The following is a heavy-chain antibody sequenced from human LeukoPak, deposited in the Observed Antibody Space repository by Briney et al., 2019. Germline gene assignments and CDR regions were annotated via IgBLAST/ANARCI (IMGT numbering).Heavy chain of an antibody. V-gene: IGHV1-69*13. CDR1: GGTFSSYA. CDR2: IIPIFGTA. Sequence: SVKVSCKASGGTFSSYAISWARQAPGQGLEWMGGIIPIFGTANYAQKFQGRVTITADESTSTAYMELSSLRSEDTAVYYCARTNDENYDSSGYYFDYWGQGTLVTVSS. J-gene: IGHJ4*02. D-gene: IGHD3-22*01. CDR3: ARTNDENYDSSGYYFDY.